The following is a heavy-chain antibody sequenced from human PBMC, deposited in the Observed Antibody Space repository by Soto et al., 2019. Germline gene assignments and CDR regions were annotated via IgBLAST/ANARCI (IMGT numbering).Heavy chain of an antibody. CDR2: IHPSGST. Sequence: QVQLQQWGAGLLKPSETLSLTCAVYDGSLSDDYYTWTRQSPGKGLEWIGEIHPSGSTYYNPFLKTRVTLSQDTSKKKSSLNLISVTAADTGEYYCSRGNDAYKGGRTWGQGTLVTVSS. D-gene: IGHD1-1*01. V-gene: IGHV4-34*02. CDR1: DGSLSDDY. CDR3: SRGNDAYKGGRT. J-gene: IGHJ5*02.